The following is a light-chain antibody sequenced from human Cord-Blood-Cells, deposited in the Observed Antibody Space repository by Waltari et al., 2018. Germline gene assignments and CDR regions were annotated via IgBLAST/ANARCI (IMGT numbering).Light chain of an antibody. V-gene: IGLV1-40*01. J-gene: IGLJ1*01. CDR3: QSYDSSLSGYV. CDR2: GNR. Sequence: QSVLTQPPSVSGPPGPRVTIPCPGSSTNIGAGYDEHRYQQLPGTAPKHLIYGNRNRPSGVPDRFSGSKSGTSASLAITGLQAEDEADYYCQSYDSSLSGYVFGTGTKVTVL. CDR1: STNIGAGYD.